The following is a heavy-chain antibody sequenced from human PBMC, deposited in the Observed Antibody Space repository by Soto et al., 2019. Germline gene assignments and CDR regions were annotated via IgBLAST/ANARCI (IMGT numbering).Heavy chain of an antibody. V-gene: IGHV3-30*03. Sequence: GGSLRLSCAASGFTFSSYGMHWVRQAPGKGLEWVAVISYDGSNKYYADSVKGRFTISRDNSKNTLYLQMNSLRAEDTAVYYCARDHRGGYFYWGQGTLVTVSS. CDR3: ARDHRGGYFY. J-gene: IGHJ4*02. D-gene: IGHD5-12*01. CDR1: GFTFSSYG. CDR2: ISYDGSNK.